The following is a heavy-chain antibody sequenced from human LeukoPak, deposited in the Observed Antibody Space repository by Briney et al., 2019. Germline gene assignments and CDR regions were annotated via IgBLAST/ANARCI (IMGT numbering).Heavy chain of an antibody. CDR1: GFTFDGYA. CDR3: AKSRNYGSGSYLDY. J-gene: IGHJ4*02. CDR2: ITGDGGYT. Sequence: GGSLRLSCAASGFTFDGYAMHWVRQPPGKGLEWVSLITGDGGYTCHADSVKGRFTISRDNSKNSLYLQMNSLRTEDTFLYYCAKSRNYGSGSYLDYWGPGTLVTVSS. D-gene: IGHD3-10*01. V-gene: IGHV3-43*02.